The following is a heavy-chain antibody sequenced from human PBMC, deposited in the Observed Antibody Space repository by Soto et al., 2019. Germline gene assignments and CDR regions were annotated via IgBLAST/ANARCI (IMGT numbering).Heavy chain of an antibody. CDR1: GFTFDDYA. CDR2: LSWNSGSI. D-gene: IGHD3-3*01. V-gene: IGHV3-9*01. CDR3: AQDKTSRLFGVVIIGNGMDV. Sequence: EVQLVESGGGLVQPGRSLRLSCAASGFTFDDYAMHWVRQAPGKGLEWVSGLSWNSGSIGYADSVKGRFTISRDNAKNSLYLQMNSLRAEDTALYYCAQDKTSRLFGVVIIGNGMDVWGQGTTVTVSS. J-gene: IGHJ6*02.